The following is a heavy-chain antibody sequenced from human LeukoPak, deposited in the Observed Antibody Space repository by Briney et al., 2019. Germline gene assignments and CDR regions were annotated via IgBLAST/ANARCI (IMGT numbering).Heavy chain of an antibody. CDR2: ISYDGSNK. D-gene: IGHD2-15*01. J-gene: IGHJ4*02. Sequence: GGSLRLSCAASGFTFDDYAMHWVRQAPGKGLEWVAVISYDGSNKYYADSVKGRFTISRDNSKNTLYLQMNSLRAEDTAVYYCAGDQGISLDYWGQGTLVTVSS. CDR1: GFTFDDYA. CDR3: AGDQGISLDY. V-gene: IGHV3-30-3*01.